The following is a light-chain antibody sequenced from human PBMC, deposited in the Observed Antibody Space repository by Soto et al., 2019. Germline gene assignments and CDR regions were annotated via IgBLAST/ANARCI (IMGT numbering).Light chain of an antibody. J-gene: IGLJ2*01. V-gene: IGLV2-14*01. CDR3: SSYTSSSTQV. Sequence: QSALTHPASVSGSHGQSITISCTGTSSDVGGYNYVSWYQQHPGKAPKLMIYDVSNRPSGVSNRFSGSKSGNTASLTISGLQAEDEADYYCSSYTSSSTQVFGGGTKLTVL. CDR2: DVS. CDR1: SSDVGGYNY.